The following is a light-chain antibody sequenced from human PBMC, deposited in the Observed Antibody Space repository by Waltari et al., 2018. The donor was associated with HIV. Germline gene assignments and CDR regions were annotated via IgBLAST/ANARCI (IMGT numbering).Light chain of an antibody. Sequence: QSTLTQPASASGSPGQSITISCTGNSSDVGGDNLVSWYQQHPGNTPKLMSYEVSKRPSGVSNRIAGSKSGNPASLTISGLQAEDGADDSCCAYAGSTTYVIFGGGTKLTVL. CDR3: CAYAGSTTYVI. V-gene: IGLV2-23*02. J-gene: IGLJ2*01. CDR2: EVS. CDR1: SSDVGGDNL.